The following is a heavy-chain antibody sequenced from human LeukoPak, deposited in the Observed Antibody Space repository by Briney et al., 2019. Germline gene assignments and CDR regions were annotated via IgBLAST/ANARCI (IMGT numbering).Heavy chain of an antibody. J-gene: IGHJ4*02. V-gene: IGHV3-7*01. D-gene: IGHD1-7*01. CDR2: TKQDGSEK. CDR3: VGWGISGITNH. CDR1: ELTSSTSW. Sequence: GGSLRLSCAASELTSSTSWMSWVRQHPGKGLEWVAQTKQDGSEKYYVDSVKGRFTTSRDKNSLFLQMNSVRAEDTAVYYCVGWGISGITNHWGQGTLVTVSS.